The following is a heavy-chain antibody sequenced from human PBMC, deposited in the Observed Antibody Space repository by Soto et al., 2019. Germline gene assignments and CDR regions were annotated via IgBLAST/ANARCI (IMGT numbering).Heavy chain of an antibody. Sequence: QVQLVQSGAEVKKPGSSVKVSCKASGGTFSSYTISWVRQAPGQGLEWMGRIIPILGIANYAQKFQGRVTINADKSTSTAYMELSSLRSEDTAVYYCARGYYDSSGYHLRLDYWGQGTLVTVSS. D-gene: IGHD3-22*01. V-gene: IGHV1-69*02. J-gene: IGHJ4*02. CDR3: ARGYYDSSGYHLRLDY. CDR2: IIPILGIA. CDR1: GGTFSSYT.